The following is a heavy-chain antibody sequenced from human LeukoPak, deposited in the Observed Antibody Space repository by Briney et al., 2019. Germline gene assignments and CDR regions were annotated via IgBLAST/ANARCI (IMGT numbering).Heavy chain of an antibody. J-gene: IGHJ4*02. CDR1: GGSISSSNW. V-gene: IGHV4-4*02. Sequence: SGTLSLTCAVSGGSISSSNWWSWVRQPPGKGLEWIGEIYHSGSTNYNPSLKSRVTISVDTSKNQFSLELSSVTAADTAVYYCARGRNGDQNYWGQGTLVTVSS. D-gene: IGHD4-17*01. CDR3: ARGRNGDQNY. CDR2: IYHSGST.